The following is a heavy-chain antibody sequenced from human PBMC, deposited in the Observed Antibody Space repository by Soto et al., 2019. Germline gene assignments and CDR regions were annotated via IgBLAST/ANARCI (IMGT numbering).Heavy chain of an antibody. D-gene: IGHD3-3*01. CDR1: GGSISSYY. J-gene: IGHJ6*02. Sequence: SETLSLTCTVSGGSISSYYWSWIRQPPGKGLEWIGYIYYSGSTNYNPSLKSRVTISVDTSKNQFSLKLSSVTAADTAVYYCARVYYDFWSGYYGYYGMDVWGQGTTVTVSS. CDR2: IYYSGST. V-gene: IGHV4-59*01. CDR3: ARVYYDFWSGYYGYYGMDV.